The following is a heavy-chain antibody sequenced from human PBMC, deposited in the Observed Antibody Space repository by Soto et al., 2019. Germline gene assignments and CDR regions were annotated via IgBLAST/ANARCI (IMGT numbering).Heavy chain of an antibody. V-gene: IGHV3-48*02. CDR1: GFTFSSYS. CDR3: ARVLRTIVGATTDAFDI. Sequence: GGFLRVSSAASGFTFSSYSMNWVRQAPGKGLEWVSYISSSSSTIYYADSVKGRFTISRDNAKNSLYLQMNSLRDEDTAVYYCARVLRTIVGATTDAFDIWGQGTMVPVSS. J-gene: IGHJ3*02. D-gene: IGHD1-26*01. CDR2: ISSSSSTI.